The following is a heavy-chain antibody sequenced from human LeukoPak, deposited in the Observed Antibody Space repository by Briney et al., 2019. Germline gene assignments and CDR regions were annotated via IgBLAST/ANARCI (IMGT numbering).Heavy chain of an antibody. CDR1: GFTFSSYA. V-gene: IGHV3-30-3*01. CDR3: ARQTGYSTWNGMDV. D-gene: IGHD6-13*01. CDR2: ISYDGSNK. J-gene: IGHJ6*02. Sequence: PGRSLRLSCAASGFTFSSYAMHWVRQAPGKGLEWVAVISYDGSNKYYADSVKGRFTISRDNSKNTLYLQMNSLRAEDTAVYCCARQTGYSTWNGMDVWGQGTTVTVSS.